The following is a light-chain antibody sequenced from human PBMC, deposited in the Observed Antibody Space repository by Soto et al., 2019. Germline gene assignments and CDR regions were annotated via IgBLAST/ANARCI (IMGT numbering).Light chain of an antibody. CDR1: QSITNW. Sequence: DIQMTQSPSTLSASVGDRVTITCRASQSITNWWAWYQQKPGKAPKLLFYKASNLETWVPSRFSGRGSGTEFTLTISSLQPDDFATYYCQQYITYSPWTFGQGTKVDFK. CDR3: QQYITYSPWT. J-gene: IGKJ1*01. V-gene: IGKV1-5*03. CDR2: KAS.